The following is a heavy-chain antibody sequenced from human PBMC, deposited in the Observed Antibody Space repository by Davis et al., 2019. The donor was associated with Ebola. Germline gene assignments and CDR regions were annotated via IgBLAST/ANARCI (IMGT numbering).Heavy chain of an antibody. J-gene: IGHJ4*02. CDR2: IYPGDSDI. CDR1: GYTFSHYW. V-gene: IGHV5-51*01. CDR3: AKMMSAHYYFDY. Sequence: GESLKISCKGFGYTFSHYWIGWVRQRPGKGLDWMGIIYPGDSDIRYNSAFEGQVTISVDKSTNTAYLQWSRLKASDTATYYCAKMMSAHYYFDYWGQGTQVTVSS. D-gene: IGHD3-16*01.